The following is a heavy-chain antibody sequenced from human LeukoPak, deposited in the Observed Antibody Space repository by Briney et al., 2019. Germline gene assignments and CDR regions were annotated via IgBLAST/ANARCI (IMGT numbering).Heavy chain of an antibody. CDR3: AQTRGYYDSSGYDFSFDY. J-gene: IGHJ4*02. D-gene: IGHD3-22*01. CDR1: GFTFSSYA. Sequence: GGSLRLSCAASGFTFSSYAMHWVRQAPGKGLEWVAVISSDGSTKYYADSVKGRFTISRDNSKNTLFLQMSSLRAEDTAVYYCAQTRGYYDSSGYDFSFDYWGQGTLVTVSS. CDR2: ISSDGSTK. V-gene: IGHV3-30*07.